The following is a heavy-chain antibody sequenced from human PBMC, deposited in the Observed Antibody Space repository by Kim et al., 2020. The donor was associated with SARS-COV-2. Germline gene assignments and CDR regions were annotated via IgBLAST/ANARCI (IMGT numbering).Heavy chain of an antibody. D-gene: IGHD6-13*01. CDR2: ISGSGGST. Sequence: GGSLRLSCAASGFTFSSYAMSWVRQAPGKGLEWVSAISGSGGSTYYADSVKGRFTISRDNSKNTLYLQMNSLRAEDTAVYYCAKDRKIAAAGTVGFFGIWGQGTMVTVSS. CDR1: GFTFSSYA. J-gene: IGHJ3*02. CDR3: AKDRKIAAAGTVGFFGI. V-gene: IGHV3-23*01.